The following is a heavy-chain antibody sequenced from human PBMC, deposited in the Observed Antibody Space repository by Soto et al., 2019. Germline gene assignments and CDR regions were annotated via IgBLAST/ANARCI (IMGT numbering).Heavy chain of an antibody. Sequence: SETLSLTCNVSGGSISNYYWNWIRQPPGKRLEWIGYISDSGSTKYNPSLMSRVTISADMYTNQVSLKVNSVAAADTARYCCARARLVGLKSWDSFDYWGQGTLVTVSS. D-gene: IGHD3-16*01. J-gene: IGHJ4*02. V-gene: IGHV4-59*01. CDR3: ARARLVGLKSWDSFDY. CDR2: ISDSGST. CDR1: GGSISNYY.